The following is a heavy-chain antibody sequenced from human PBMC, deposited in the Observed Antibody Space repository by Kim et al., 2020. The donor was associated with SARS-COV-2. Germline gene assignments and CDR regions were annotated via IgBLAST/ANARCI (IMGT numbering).Heavy chain of an antibody. CDR1: GFTFSSYA. CDR2: ISYDGSNK. CDR3: ARDSSGWYLDY. Sequence: GGSLRLSCAASGFTFSSYAMHWVRQAPGKGLEWVAVISYDGSNKHYADSVKGRFTISRDNSKNTLYLQMNSLRAEDTAVYYCARDSSGWYLDYWGQGTLVTVSS. J-gene: IGHJ4*02. D-gene: IGHD6-19*01. V-gene: IGHV3-30*04.